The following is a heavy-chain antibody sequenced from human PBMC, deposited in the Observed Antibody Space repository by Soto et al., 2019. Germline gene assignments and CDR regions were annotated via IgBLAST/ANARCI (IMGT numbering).Heavy chain of an antibody. D-gene: IGHD6-13*01. CDR1: GFTFSSYA. J-gene: IGHJ4*02. CDR3: ATGSSSWFFGY. V-gene: IGHV3-23*01. CDR2: ISGSGGST. Sequence: GSLRLSCAASGFTFSSYAMSWVRQAPGKGLEWVSAISGSGGSTYYADSVKGRFTISRDNSKNTLYLQMNSLRAEDTAVYYCATGSSSWFFGYWGQGTLVTVSS.